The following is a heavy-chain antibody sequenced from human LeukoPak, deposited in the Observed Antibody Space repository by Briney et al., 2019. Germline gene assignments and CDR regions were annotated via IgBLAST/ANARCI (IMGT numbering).Heavy chain of an antibody. CDR1: GGSISSYY. CDR3: ARDGYGVTVDY. V-gene: IGHV4-59*01. D-gene: IGHD5-18*01. J-gene: IGHJ4*02. Sequence: PSETLSLTCTVSGGSISSYYWTWIRQPPGRGLEWIGYIYYTGSTNYNPSLKSRVTMSVDPSKNQFSLKLSSVTAADTAVYYCARDGYGVTVDYWGQGTLVTVSS. CDR2: IYYTGST.